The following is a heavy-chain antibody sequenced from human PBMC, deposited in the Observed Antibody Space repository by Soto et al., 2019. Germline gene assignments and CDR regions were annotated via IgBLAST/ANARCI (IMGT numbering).Heavy chain of an antibody. CDR3: ARVEYSSSFSWFDP. D-gene: IGHD6-6*01. CDR1: GYTFTCYG. J-gene: IGHJ5*02. CDR2: ISAYNGNT. V-gene: IGHV1-18*01. Sequence: ASVKVSCKASGYTFTCYGISWVRQAPGQGLEWMGWISAYNGNTNYAQKLQGRVTMTTDTSTSTAYMELRSLRSDDTAVYYCARVEYSSSFSWFDPRGQGTLVTVSS.